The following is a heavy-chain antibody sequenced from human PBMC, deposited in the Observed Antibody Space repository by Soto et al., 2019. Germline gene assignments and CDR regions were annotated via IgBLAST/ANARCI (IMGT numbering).Heavy chain of an antibody. CDR1: GYSFGSYW. Sequence: GESLKISCQGPGYSFGSYWITWVRQMPGKGLEWMGRIDPSDSFTDYSPAFQGQVTISADRSINTAYLQWDSLKASDTATYYCARRLGDLQSFYYYYGMGVWGQGTTVTVSS. CDR3: ARRLGDLQSFYYYYGMGV. D-gene: IGHD4-17*01. V-gene: IGHV5-10-1*04. CDR2: IDPSDSFT. J-gene: IGHJ6*02.